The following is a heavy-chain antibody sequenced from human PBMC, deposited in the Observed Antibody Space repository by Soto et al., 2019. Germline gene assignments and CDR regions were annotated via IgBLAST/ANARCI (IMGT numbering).Heavy chain of an antibody. V-gene: IGHV1-46*01. D-gene: IGHD3-9*01. CDR1: GYTFTSYY. CDR3: AREDRDILTGIGVDY. Sequence: GASLKVSCKASGYTFTSYYMHWVRQAPGQGLEWMGIINPSGGSTSYAQKFQGRVTMTRDTSTSTVYMELSSLRSEDTAVYYCAREDRDILTGIGVDYWGQGTLVTVSS. J-gene: IGHJ4*02. CDR2: INPSGGST.